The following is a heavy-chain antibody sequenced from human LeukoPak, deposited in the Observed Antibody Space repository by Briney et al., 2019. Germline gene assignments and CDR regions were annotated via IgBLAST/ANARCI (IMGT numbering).Heavy chain of an antibody. CDR2: INPSGGST. D-gene: IGHD5-18*01. V-gene: IGHV1-46*01. Sequence: ASVKVSCKASGYTFTSYYMHWVRQAPGQGLEWMGIINPSGGSTSYAQKFQGRVTMARDTSTSTVYMELSSLRSEDTAVYYCARDSGYSYGPRRGVFQHWGQGTLATVSS. CDR3: ARDSGYSYGPRRGVFQH. CDR1: GYTFTSYY. J-gene: IGHJ1*01.